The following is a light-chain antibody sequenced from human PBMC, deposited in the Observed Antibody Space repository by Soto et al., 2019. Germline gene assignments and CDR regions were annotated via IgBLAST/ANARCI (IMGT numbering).Light chain of an antibody. CDR1: QSVSSSY. CDR3: QQYGSSPKVT. CDR2: DAS. Sequence: EIVLTQSACTLSLSPGERATLSCRAIQSVSSSYLAWYQQKPGQAPRLLIYDASSRATGIPDRFSGSGSGTDFTLTISRLEPEDFAVYYCQQYGSSPKVTFGQGTRLEIK. J-gene: IGKJ5*01. V-gene: IGKV3-20*01.